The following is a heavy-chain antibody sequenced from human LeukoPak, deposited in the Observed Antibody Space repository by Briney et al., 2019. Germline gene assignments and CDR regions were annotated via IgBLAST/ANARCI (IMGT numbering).Heavy chain of an antibody. Sequence: GASVKVSCKASGYTFTSYAMNWVRQAPGQGLEWMGWINTNTGNPTYAQGFTGRFVFSLDTSVSTAYLQISSLKAEDTAVYYCAREWVTMRYYYMDVWGKGTTVTVSS. J-gene: IGHJ6*03. CDR3: AREWVTMRYYYMDV. D-gene: IGHD3-10*01. CDR2: INTNTGNP. V-gene: IGHV7-4-1*02. CDR1: GYTFTSYA.